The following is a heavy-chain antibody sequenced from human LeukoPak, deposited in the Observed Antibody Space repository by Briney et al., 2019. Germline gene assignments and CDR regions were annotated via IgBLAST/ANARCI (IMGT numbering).Heavy chain of an antibody. Sequence: ASVKVSCKASGYTFTSYYIHWVRQAPGQGLEWMGIINPSGGSTTYAQKFQGRVTITADESTSTAYMELSSLRSEDTAVYYCAREATIFGVAVWGHNWFDPWGQGTLVTVSS. V-gene: IGHV1-46*01. J-gene: IGHJ5*02. CDR1: GYTFTSYY. D-gene: IGHD3-3*01. CDR2: INPSGGST. CDR3: AREATIFGVAVWGHNWFDP.